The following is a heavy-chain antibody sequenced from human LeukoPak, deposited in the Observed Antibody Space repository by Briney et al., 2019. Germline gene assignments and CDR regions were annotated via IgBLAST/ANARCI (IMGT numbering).Heavy chain of an antibody. CDR1: GYSFSTYW. J-gene: IGHJ5*02. CDR3: AREGCSGDNCYLKWFDP. CDR2: IYPADSDT. V-gene: IGHV5-51*01. Sequence: GESLKISCKGSGYSFSTYWIGWVRQMPGKGLEWMGIIYPADSDTRYSPSFQGQVTISVDKSISTAYLQWSSLKASDTAMYYCAREGCSGDNCYLKWFDPWGQGTLVTVSS. D-gene: IGHD2-15*01.